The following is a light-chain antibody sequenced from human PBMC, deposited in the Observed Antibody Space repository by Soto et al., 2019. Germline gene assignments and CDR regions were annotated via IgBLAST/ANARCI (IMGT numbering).Light chain of an antibody. J-gene: IGKJ2*01. V-gene: IGKV1-17*01. CDR1: RGIGND. CDR3: LQHNSAPYT. CDR2: GAS. Sequence: DIQMTQSPSSLSASVGDRVTITCRASRGIGNDLAWYQHKSGKAPKRLIFGASSLQTGVPSRFSGSGSGTEFALTISSLQAEDLATYYCLQHNSAPYTFGQGTKLEI.